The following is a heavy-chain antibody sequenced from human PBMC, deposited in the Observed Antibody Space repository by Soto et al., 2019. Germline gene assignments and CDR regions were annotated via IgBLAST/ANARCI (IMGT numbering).Heavy chain of an antibody. Sequence: ASVKVSCKTSGFTFKSFGFTWVRQAPGQGLEWMGGISPNNGETVYEQKFQGRVTMTEDTSTDTAYMELSSLRSEDTAVYYCATAQPGDYIWGSFFAYWGQGTLVTVSS. CDR3: ATAQPGDYIWGSFFAY. J-gene: IGHJ4*02. CDR2: ISPNNGET. D-gene: IGHD3-16*01. V-gene: IGHV1-18*01. CDR1: GFTFKSFG.